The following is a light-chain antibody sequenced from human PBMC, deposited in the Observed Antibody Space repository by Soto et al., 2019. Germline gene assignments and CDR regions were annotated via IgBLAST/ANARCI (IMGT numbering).Light chain of an antibody. CDR2: DAS. CDR3: QQYNSYSQT. J-gene: IGKJ1*01. CDR1: QTIGSW. V-gene: IGKV1-5*01. Sequence: DIKVSQSASTLSGSVGDRVTITCRASQTIGSWLAWYQQKPVKAPKLLIYDASSLESGVPSRFSGSGSGTEFTLTISSLQPDDFATYYCQQYNSYSQTFGQRTKVDI.